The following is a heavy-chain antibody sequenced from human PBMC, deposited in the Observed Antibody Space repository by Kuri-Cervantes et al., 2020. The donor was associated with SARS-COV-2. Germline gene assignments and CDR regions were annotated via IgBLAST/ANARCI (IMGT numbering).Heavy chain of an antibody. CDR3: ARDKLQFDAFDI. V-gene: IGHV4-59*01. J-gene: IGHJ3*02. CDR2: IYYSGST. CDR1: GGSISSYY. D-gene: IGHD5-24*01. Sequence: GSLRLSCTVSGGSISSYYWSWIRQPPGKGLEWIGYIYYSGSTNYNPSLKSLVTISVDTSKNQFTLKLSSVTAADTAVYYCARDKLQFDAFDIWGQGTMVTVSS.